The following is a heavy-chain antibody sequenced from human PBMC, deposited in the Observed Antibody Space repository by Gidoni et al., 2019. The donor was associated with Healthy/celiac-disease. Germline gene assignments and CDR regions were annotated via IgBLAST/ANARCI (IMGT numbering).Heavy chain of an antibody. Sequence: QVTLRESGPALVKPTQTLTLTCTFSGLSLSTSGMCVSWIRQPPGKALEWLARIDWDDDKYYSTSLKTRLTISKDTSKNQVVLTMTNMDPVDTATYYCARMSIVGATMGAFDIWGQGTMVTVSS. CDR1: GLSLSTSGMC. J-gene: IGHJ3*02. V-gene: IGHV2-70*15. D-gene: IGHD1-26*01. CDR3: ARMSIVGATMGAFDI. CDR2: IDWDDDK.